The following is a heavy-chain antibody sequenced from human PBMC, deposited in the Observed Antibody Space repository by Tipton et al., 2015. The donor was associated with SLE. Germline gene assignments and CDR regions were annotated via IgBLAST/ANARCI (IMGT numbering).Heavy chain of an antibody. CDR2: ISWDGGST. V-gene: IGHV3-43*01. J-gene: IGHJ6*02. CDR1: GLTFDDYT. CDR3: AKEGRFGEYYYYYGMDV. Sequence: SLRLSCAASGLTFDDYTMHWVRQAPGKGLEWVSLISWDGGSTYYADSVKGRFTISRDNSKNSLYLQMNSLRTEDTALYYCAKEGRFGEYYYYYGMDVWGQGTTVTVSS. D-gene: IGHD3-10*01.